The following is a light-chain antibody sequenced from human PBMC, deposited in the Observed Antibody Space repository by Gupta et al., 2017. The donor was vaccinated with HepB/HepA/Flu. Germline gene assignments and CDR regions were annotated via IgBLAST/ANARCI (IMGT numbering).Light chain of an antibody. CDR2: NAV. CDR1: ETIDTY. Sequence: DIQLTQSPSSLSASVGDSVTIACRASETIDTYLNWYQQKPGKAPRLLIYNAVTLKSGVPSRFSGDGSGTDFTLTINNVQPEDFAIYCCQQIKIPRTFGQGTKVEI. V-gene: IGKV1-39*01. CDR3: QQIKIPRT. J-gene: IGKJ1*01.